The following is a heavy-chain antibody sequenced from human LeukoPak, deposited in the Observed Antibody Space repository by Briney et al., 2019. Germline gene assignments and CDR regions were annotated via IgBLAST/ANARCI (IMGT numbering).Heavy chain of an antibody. D-gene: IGHD6-19*01. CDR2: IYSGGST. V-gene: IGHV3-66*01. Sequence: GSLRLSCAASGFTVSSNYMSWVRQAPGKGLEWVSVIYSGGSTYYADSVKGRFTISRDNSKNTLYLQMNSLRAEDTAVYYCAREASLGSCGWQADYWGQGTLVTVSS. J-gene: IGHJ4*02. CDR3: AREASLGSCGWQADY. CDR1: GFTVSSNY.